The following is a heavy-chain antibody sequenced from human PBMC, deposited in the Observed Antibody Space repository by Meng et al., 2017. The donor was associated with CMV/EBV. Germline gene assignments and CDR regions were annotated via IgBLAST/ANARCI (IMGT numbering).Heavy chain of an antibody. CDR3: ARGKLDPHCSSTSCYDYYYGMDV. CDR1: GFTFSSYS. Sequence: GGSLRLSCAASGFTFSSYSMNWVRQAPGKGLEWVSSISSSSSYIYYADSVKGRFTISRDNAKNSLYLQMNSQRAEDTAVYYCARGKLDPHCSSTSCYDYYYGMDVWGQGTTVTVSS. D-gene: IGHD2-2*01. CDR2: ISSSSSYI. V-gene: IGHV3-21*01. J-gene: IGHJ6*02.